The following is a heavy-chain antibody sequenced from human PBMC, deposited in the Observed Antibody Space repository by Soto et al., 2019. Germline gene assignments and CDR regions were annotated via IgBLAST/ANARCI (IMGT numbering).Heavy chain of an antibody. V-gene: IGHV3-23*01. D-gene: IGHD3-22*01. CDR2: ISGSGGTT. CDR1: GFTFSSYA. CDR3: AKESSSGYSSGFDY. Sequence: GSLRLSCAASGFTFSSYAMSWVRQAPGKGLEWGSSISGSGGTTYYADSVKGRFTISRDNSKNTLYLQMNSLRAEDTAVYYCAKESSSGYSSGFDYWGKETLVTVSS. J-gene: IGHJ4*02.